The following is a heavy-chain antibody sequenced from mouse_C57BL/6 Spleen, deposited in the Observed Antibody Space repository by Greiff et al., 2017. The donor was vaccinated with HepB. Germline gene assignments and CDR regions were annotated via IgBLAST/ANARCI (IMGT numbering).Heavy chain of an antibody. Sequence: VKLMESGAELARPGASVKLSCKASGYTFTSYGISWVKQRTGQGLEWIGEIYPRSGNTYYNEKFKGKATLTADKSSSTAYMELRSLTSEDSAVFFGAREDYGSSYAFDYRGQGTTLTVS. CDR1: GYTFTSYG. J-gene: IGHJ2*01. CDR2: IYPRSGNT. CDR3: AREDYGSSYAFDY. D-gene: IGHD1-1*01. V-gene: IGHV1-81*01.